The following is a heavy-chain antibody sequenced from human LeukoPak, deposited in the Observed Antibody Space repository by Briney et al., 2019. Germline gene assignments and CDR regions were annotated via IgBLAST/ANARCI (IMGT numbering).Heavy chain of an antibody. V-gene: IGHV1-18*01. J-gene: IGHJ6*03. CDR2: ISAYNGNT. CDR3: ARDDLNPRLNSYYYYMDV. Sequence: ASVKVSCKASGYTFTSYGISWVRQAAGQGLEWMGWISAYNGNTNYAQKLQGRVTMTTDTSTSTAYMELRTLRSDNTAVYYCARDDLNPRLNSYYYYMDVWGKGTTVTVSS. CDR1: GYTFTSYG.